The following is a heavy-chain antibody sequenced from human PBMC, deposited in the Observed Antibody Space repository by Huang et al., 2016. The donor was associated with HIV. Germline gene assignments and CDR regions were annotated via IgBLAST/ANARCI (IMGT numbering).Heavy chain of an antibody. D-gene: IGHD1-26*01. CDR3: AKDGRGSGTYYDYFEY. V-gene: IGHV3-30*18. CDR1: GFTFNKFD. CDR2: RSYDGRSK. J-gene: IGHJ4*02. Sequence: QVQLVESGGGVVQPGRSLSLSCAAFGFTFNKFDMHWVRQAPGKGREWVAIRSYDGRSKYHADSVKGRFTISRDNSKNTVYLQMNSLRVEDTAVYYCAKDGRGSGTYYDYFEYWGQGTLVTVSS.